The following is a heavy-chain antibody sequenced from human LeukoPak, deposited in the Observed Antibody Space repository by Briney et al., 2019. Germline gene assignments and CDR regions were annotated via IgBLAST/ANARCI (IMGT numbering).Heavy chain of an antibody. D-gene: IGHD3-10*01. CDR1: TYSISSAYY. CDR2: IYHSGST. V-gene: IGHV4-38-2*02. CDR3: AKSNGYGLIDI. J-gene: IGHJ3*02. Sequence: PSETLSLTCSVSTYSISSAYYWGWIRQPPGKGLQWIGSIYHSGSTSYNPSLKSRVTISLDTSRNQFSLKLNSVTAADTAVYYCAKSNGYGLIDIWGQGTMVTVSS.